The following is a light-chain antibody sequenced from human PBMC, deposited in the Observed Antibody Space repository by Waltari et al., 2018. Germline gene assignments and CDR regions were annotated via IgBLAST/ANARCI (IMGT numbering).Light chain of an antibody. CDR2: EDD. V-gene: IGLV3-25*03. CDR1: ALPSQY. Sequence: SSELTQPPSVSVSPGQTATITCSGDALPSQYVYWYHQKPGQAPVLLIYEDDKRPSGIPERFSGSTSGTTVTLTITGVQAEDEADYYCQSVDITSTWVFGGGTQLTVL. J-gene: IGLJ3*02. CDR3: QSVDITSTWV.